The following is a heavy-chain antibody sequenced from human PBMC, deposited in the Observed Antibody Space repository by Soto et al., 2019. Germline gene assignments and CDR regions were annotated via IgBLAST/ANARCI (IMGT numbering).Heavy chain of an antibody. CDR2: ISYDGSNK. CDR1: GFTFSSYG. CDR3: AKDMGIAVAGGEAFDI. D-gene: IGHD6-19*01. Sequence: QVQLVESGGGVVQPGRSLRLSCAASGFTFSSYGMHWVRQAPGKGLEWVAVISYDGSNKYYADSVKGRFTISRDNSKNTLYLQMNSLRAEDTAMYYCAKDMGIAVAGGEAFDIWGQGTMVTVSS. V-gene: IGHV3-30*18. J-gene: IGHJ3*02.